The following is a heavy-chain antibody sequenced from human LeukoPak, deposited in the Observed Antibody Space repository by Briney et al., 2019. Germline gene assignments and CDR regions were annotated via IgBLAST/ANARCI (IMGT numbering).Heavy chain of an antibody. CDR1: GFSLSTSGVG. D-gene: IGHD6-13*01. J-gene: IGHJ5*02. CDR3: AHIRYSSSWYNWFDP. V-gene: IGHV2-5*02. Sequence: SGPTLVTPTQTLTLTCTFSGFSLSTSGVGVGWIRRPPGKALEWLALIYWDDDKRYSPSLKRRLTITKDTSKNQVVLTMTNMDPVDTATYYCAHIRYSSSWYNWFDPWGQGTLDTVSS. CDR2: IYWDDDK.